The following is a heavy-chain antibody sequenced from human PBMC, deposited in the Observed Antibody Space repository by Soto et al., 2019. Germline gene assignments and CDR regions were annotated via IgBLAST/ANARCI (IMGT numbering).Heavy chain of an antibody. CDR2: IRNKAYGGTT. D-gene: IGHD2-15*01. V-gene: IGHV3-49*03. Sequence: PGGSLRLSCTASGFTFGDYAMSWFRQAPGKGLEWVGFIRNKAYGGTTDYAASVKGRFTISRDDSKSIAYLQMNSLKTEDTAVYYCTSPDGRGISAFVYWGQGTLVTVSS. J-gene: IGHJ4*02. CDR1: GFTFGDYA. CDR3: TSPDGRGISAFVY.